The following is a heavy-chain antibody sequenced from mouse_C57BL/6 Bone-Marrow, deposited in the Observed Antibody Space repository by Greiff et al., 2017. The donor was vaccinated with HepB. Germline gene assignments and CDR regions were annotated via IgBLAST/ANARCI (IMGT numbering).Heavy chain of an antibody. CDR1: GFNIKDYY. D-gene: IGHD1-1*01. CDR2: IDPEDGET. J-gene: IGHJ2*01. V-gene: IGHV14-2*01. Sequence: EVKLQESGAELVKPGASVKLSCTASGFNIKDYYMHWVKQRTEQGLEWIGRIDPEDGETKYAPKFQGKATITAETSSNKAYLQLSSLTSEDTAVYYCARSPYYYGSREGDFDYWGQGTTLTVSS. CDR3: ARSPYYYGSREGDFDY.